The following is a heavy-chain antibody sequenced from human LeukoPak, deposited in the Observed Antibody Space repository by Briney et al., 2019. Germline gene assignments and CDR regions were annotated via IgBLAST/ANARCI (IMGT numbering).Heavy chain of an antibody. D-gene: IGHD4-17*01. Sequence: GGSLRLSCAASGFTFSSQGMHWVRQAPGKGLEWVAVISYDGNHKYYADSVKGRFTISRDNSESTLFLQMNSLRAEDTAVYYCARDSTSTVTTTGKRDYWGQGTLVTVSS. CDR1: GFTFSSQG. CDR2: ISYDGNHK. J-gene: IGHJ4*02. CDR3: ARDSTSTVTTTGKRDY. V-gene: IGHV3-30*03.